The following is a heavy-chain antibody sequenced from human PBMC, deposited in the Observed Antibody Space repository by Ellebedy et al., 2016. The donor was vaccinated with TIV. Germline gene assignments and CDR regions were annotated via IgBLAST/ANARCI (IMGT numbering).Heavy chain of an antibody. CDR1: GFTFSDYG. CDR3: AKFTYYYDSSGYSF. CDR2: IRYDGSNK. V-gene: IGHV3-30*02. D-gene: IGHD3-22*01. J-gene: IGHJ4*02. Sequence: GESLKISCAASGFTFSDYGMHWVRQAPGKGLEWVAFIRYDGSNKYYADSVKGRFTISRDNSKNTLYLRMNSLRAEDTAVYYCAKFTYYYDSSGYSFWGQGTLVTVSS.